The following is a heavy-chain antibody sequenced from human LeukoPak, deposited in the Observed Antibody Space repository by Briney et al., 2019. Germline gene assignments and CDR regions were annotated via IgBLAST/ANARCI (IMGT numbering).Heavy chain of an antibody. J-gene: IGHJ4*02. CDR3: ARVVAAAWDYFDY. V-gene: IGHV3-23*01. D-gene: IGHD6-13*01. CDR2: ISGSGDST. Sequence: GGSLRLSCAASGFTFSSYAMSWVRQAPGKGLEWVSAISGSGDSTYYADSVKGRFTISRDNSKNTLNLQMNSLRAEDTAVYYCARVVAAAWDYFDYWGQGTLVTVSS. CDR1: GFTFSSYA.